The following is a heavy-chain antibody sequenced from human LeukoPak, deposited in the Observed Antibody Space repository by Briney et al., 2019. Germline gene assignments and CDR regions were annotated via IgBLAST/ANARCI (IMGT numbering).Heavy chain of an antibody. J-gene: IGHJ6*02. Sequence: GESLKISCKASGYRFANYWIAWVRQMPGKGLDWMGITYPGDNDTRYSPSFQGQVTISADKSVSTAYLQWSSLKASDTAIYYCARLGGYCSADNCYSGFDYYYGMDVWGQGTTVTVSS. V-gene: IGHV5-51*01. CDR1: GYRFANYW. CDR3: ARLGGYCSADNCYSGFDYYYGMDV. D-gene: IGHD2-15*01. CDR2: TYPGDNDT.